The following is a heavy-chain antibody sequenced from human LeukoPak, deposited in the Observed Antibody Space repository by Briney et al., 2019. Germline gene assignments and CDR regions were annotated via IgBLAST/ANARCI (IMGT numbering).Heavy chain of an antibody. J-gene: IGHJ4*02. V-gene: IGHV1-2*02. Sequence: GASVKVSCKASGYTFTSYDINWVRQATGQGLEWMGRMNPNSGGTNYAQKFQGRVTMTRDTSISTAYMELSRLRSDDTAVYYCALVHDLVGATLGYFDYWGQGTLVTVSS. CDR1: GYTFTSYD. CDR2: MNPNSGGT. D-gene: IGHD1-26*01. CDR3: ALVHDLVGATLGYFDY.